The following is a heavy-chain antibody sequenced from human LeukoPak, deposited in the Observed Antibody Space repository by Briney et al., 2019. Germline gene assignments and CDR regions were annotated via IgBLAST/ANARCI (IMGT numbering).Heavy chain of an antibody. CDR3: ARGLSPFRGGNFDY. J-gene: IGHJ4*02. D-gene: IGHD3-16*01. CDR2: IYHSGST. V-gene: IGHV4-30-2*01. Sequence: SETLSLTFAVSGGSISSGGYSWSWIRQPPGKGLEWIGYIYHSGSTYYNPSLKSRVTISVDRSKNQFSLKLSSVTAADTAVYYCARGLSPFRGGNFDYWGQGTLVTVSS. CDR1: GGSISSGGYS.